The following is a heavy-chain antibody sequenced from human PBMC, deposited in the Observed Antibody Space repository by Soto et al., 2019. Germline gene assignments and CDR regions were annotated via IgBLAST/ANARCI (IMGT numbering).Heavy chain of an antibody. CDR2: ISSSSSYI. CDR3: ARELYQQTDWFDP. CDR1: GVTPSRYN. Sequence: RGDLRDRWAGSGVTPSRYNQNWGRLAPGKGLEWVSSISSSSSYIYYADSVKGRFTISRDNAKNSLYLQMNSLRAEDTAVYYCARELYQQTDWFDPRGQGTPVSVSS. J-gene: IGHJ5*02. V-gene: IGHV3-21*01. D-gene: IGHD2-2*01.